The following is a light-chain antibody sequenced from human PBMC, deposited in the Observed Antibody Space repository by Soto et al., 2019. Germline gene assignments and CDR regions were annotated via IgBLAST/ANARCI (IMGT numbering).Light chain of an antibody. CDR2: DVS. V-gene: IGLV2-14*01. CDR3: SSYATSSTPLYV. CDR1: SSDVGGYNY. J-gene: IGLJ1*01. Sequence: QSVLTQPASVSGSPGQSITISCTGTSSDVGGYNYVSWYQQHPGKAPKLMIYDVSNRPSGVSNRFPGSKSGNTGALTISGLQAEDEADYYCSSYATSSTPLYVFGPGTKVTVL.